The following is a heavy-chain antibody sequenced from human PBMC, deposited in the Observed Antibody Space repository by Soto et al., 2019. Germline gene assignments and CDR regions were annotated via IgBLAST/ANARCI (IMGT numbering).Heavy chain of an antibody. Sequence: SVKVSCKASGGTISSYAISWVRQAPGQGLEWMGGIIPIFGTANYAQKFQGRVTITADESTSTAYMELSSLRSEDTAVYYCARGRGVANYDFWSGYYFDYWGQATLVTVSS. CDR3: ARGRGVANYDFWSGYYFDY. CDR2: IIPIFGTA. CDR1: GGTISSYA. J-gene: IGHJ4*02. V-gene: IGHV1-69*13. D-gene: IGHD3-3*01.